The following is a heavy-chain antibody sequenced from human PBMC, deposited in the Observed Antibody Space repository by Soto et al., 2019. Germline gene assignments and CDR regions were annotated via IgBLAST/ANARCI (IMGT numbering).Heavy chain of an antibody. D-gene: IGHD6-19*01. CDR1: GYTFPSYC. CDR2: ISAYNGNT. CDR3: ARDRGMVTDLRIAVAGTHGFDY. J-gene: IGHJ4*02. V-gene: IGHV1-18*04. Sequence: ASVKVSCKASGYTFPSYCISWVRQAPGQGLEWMGWISAYNGNTNYAQKLQGRVTMTTDTSTSTAYMELRSLRSDDTAVYYCARDRGMVTDLRIAVAGTHGFDYWGQGTL.